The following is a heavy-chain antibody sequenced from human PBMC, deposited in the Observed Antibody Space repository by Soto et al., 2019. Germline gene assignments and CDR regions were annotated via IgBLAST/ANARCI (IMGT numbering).Heavy chain of an antibody. Sequence: QVQLVESGGGVVQPGGSLRLSCQASGFNFDNYGMHWVRQAPGKGLEWVAVITYDGSFQYYADSVKGRFTISRDNSKNTLFLHRNTLKPEDTAVYHCAKDRVGGTFYAPLGFWGQGTLVTVSS. D-gene: IGHD1-7*01. CDR1: GFNFDNYG. CDR3: AKDRVGGTFYAPLGF. CDR2: ITYDGSFQ. J-gene: IGHJ4*02. V-gene: IGHV3-30*18.